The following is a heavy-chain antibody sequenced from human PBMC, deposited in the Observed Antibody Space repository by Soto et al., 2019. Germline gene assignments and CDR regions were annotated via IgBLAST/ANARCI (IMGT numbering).Heavy chain of an antibody. CDR1: GYTFTGYY. Sequence: ASVKVSCKASGYTFTGYYMHWVRQAPGQGLEWMGWINPNSGGTNYAQKFQGRVTMTRDTSISTAYMELSRLRSDDTAVYYCARGQALSFWSGYPTVPKYGMDVWGQ. J-gene: IGHJ6*02. D-gene: IGHD3-3*01. V-gene: IGHV1-2*02. CDR2: INPNSGGT. CDR3: ARGQALSFWSGYPTVPKYGMDV.